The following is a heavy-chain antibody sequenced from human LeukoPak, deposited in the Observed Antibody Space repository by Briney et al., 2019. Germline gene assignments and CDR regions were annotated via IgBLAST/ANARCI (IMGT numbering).Heavy chain of an antibody. J-gene: IGHJ5*02. CDR1: GYSISGGYY. V-gene: IGHV4-38-2*01. CDR3: AGDKETTGNGRPNWFDP. Sequence: SETLSLTCVVSGYSISGGYYWGWIRQPPGKGLQWIGSIFQRGYSYYNPSLKSRVTISVDTSRNQFSLKLSSVTAADTAVYYCAGDKETTGNGRPNWFDPWGQGTLVTVSS. D-gene: IGHD1-1*01. CDR2: IFQRGYS.